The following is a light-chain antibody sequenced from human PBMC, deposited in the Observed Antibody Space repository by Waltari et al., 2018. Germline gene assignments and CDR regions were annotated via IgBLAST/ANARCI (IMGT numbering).Light chain of an antibody. J-gene: IGKJ2*01. CDR2: WGS. CDR1: QSLLHSDGNTY. Sequence: DIVMTQSPLSLPVTPGEAASISCRSNQSLLHSDGNTYLDWYLQRPGQSPQLLIYWGSNRASGVPDRFSGSGSGTDFTLNISRVEAADVGVYYCMQALQTPYTFGQGTKLEIK. V-gene: IGKV2-28*01. CDR3: MQALQTPYT.